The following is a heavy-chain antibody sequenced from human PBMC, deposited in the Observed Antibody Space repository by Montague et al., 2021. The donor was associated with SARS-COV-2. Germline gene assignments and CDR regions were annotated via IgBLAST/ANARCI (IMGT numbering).Heavy chain of an antibody. CDR3: ARHGTPGYGPFDS. J-gene: IGHJ4*02. CDR2: TFYRSQWHT. CDR1: GDSVSSDTDA. Sequence: CAISGDSVSSDTDAWHWIRQSPSRGLEGLGRTFYRSQWHTDSAASVRSRISFSGDISKNQFSLKLTSVTAADTALYFCARHGTPGYGPFDSWGQGTLVAVSS. D-gene: IGHD5-12*01. V-gene: IGHV6-1*01.